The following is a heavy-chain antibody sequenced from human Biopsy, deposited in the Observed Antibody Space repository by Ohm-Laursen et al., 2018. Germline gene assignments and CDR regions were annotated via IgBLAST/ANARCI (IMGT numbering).Heavy chain of an antibody. J-gene: IGHJ6*02. D-gene: IGHD2/OR15-2a*01. Sequence: PSDTLSLTCTVSGGSISSDYWSWIRQTPGKGLEWIGYIYYSRSTNYNPSLKSRVTISVDTSKNQFSLRLNSVTAADTAVYYCARATNSTGWPYYYFYGMDVWGQGTTVTVSS. CDR3: ARATNSTGWPYYYFYGMDV. CDR2: IYYSRST. CDR1: GGSISSDY. V-gene: IGHV4-59*07.